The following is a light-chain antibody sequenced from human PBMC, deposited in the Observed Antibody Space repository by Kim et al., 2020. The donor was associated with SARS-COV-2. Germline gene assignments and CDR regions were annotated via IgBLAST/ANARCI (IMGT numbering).Light chain of an antibody. CDR1: SSDIGGYDR. J-gene: IGLJ2*01. Sequence: GQSITNSCTGTSSDIGGYDRVSWYQQHQGKAPKLMIFDVVRRPSGVSNRCSASKSGNTASLTISGLQAEDEADYYCDSYPVTSTVVFGGGTQLTVL. CDR2: DVV. V-gene: IGLV2-14*04. CDR3: DSYPVTSTVV.